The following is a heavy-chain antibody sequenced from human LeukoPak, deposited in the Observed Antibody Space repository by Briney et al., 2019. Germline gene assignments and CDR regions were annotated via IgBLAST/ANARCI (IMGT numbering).Heavy chain of an antibody. CDR2: ISGSGGST. V-gene: IGHV3-23*01. CDR1: GFTFSSYA. J-gene: IGHJ4*02. CDR3: ANFERYCSGGSCDRVDY. D-gene: IGHD2-15*01. Sequence: GGSLRLSRAASGFTFSSYAMSWVRQAPGKGLEWVSAISGSGGSTYYADSVKGRITISRDNSKNTLYLQMNSLRAEDTAVYYCANFERYCSGGSCDRVDYWGQGTLVTVSS.